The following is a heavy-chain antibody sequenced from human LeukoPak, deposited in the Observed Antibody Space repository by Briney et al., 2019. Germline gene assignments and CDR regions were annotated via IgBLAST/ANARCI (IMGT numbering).Heavy chain of an antibody. V-gene: IGHV1-69*06. J-gene: IGHJ4*02. CDR2: IIPIFGTA. Sequence: GASVNVSCKASGGTFSSYAISWVRQAPGQGLEWMGGIIPIFGTANYAQKFQGRVTITADKSTSTAYMELSSLRSEDTAVYYCARPWGSGYYYYWGQRTLVTVSS. D-gene: IGHD3-22*01. CDR1: GGTFSSYA. CDR3: ARPWGSGYYYY.